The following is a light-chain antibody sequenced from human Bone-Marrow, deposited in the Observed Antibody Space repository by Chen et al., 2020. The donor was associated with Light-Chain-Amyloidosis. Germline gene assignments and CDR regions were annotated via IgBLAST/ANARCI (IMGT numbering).Light chain of an antibody. CDR2: SNN. CDR1: SSNIGSNT. J-gene: IGLJ1*01. Sequence: QSVLTPPPSASGTPGQRVTISCSGSSSNIGSNTVNWYQQLPGTAPKLLIYSNNQRPSGVPDRFSASKSGTSAFLAISGLRSEDEADYYCAAWDGSLSGYVFGTGTKVIVL. CDR3: AAWDGSLSGYV. V-gene: IGLV1-44*01.